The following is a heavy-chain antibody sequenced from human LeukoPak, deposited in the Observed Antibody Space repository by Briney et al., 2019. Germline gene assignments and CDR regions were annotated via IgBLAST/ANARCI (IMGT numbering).Heavy chain of an antibody. CDR1: GFTFSNYG. Sequence: GGSLRLSCAASGFTFSNYGMHWVRQAPGKGLEWVAFIRYDGRNKYYADSVKGRFTISRDNSKNTLYLQMNSLRAEDTAVYYCASEGLDNWGQGTLVTVSS. J-gene: IGHJ4*02. CDR2: IRYDGRNK. CDR3: ASEGLDN. V-gene: IGHV3-30*02.